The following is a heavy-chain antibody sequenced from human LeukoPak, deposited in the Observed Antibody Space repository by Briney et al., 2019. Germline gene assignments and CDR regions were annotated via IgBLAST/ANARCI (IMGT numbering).Heavy chain of an antibody. Sequence: SETLSLTCAVYGGSFSGYYWSWIRQPPGKGLEWIGEINHSGSTNYNPSLESRVTISVDTSKNQFSLRLSSVTAADTAVYYCARLVGDSAGYWSQGTLVTVSS. CDR3: ARLVGDSAGY. J-gene: IGHJ4*02. D-gene: IGHD1-26*01. CDR2: INHSGST. CDR1: GGSFSGYY. V-gene: IGHV4-34*01.